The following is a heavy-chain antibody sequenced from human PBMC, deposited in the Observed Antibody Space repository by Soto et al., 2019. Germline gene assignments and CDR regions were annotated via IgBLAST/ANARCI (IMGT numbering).Heavy chain of an antibody. J-gene: IGHJ6*02. CDR3: AGIRIAAAGGGLDV. D-gene: IGHD6-13*01. V-gene: IGHV4-30-2*01. Sequence: QLQLQESGSGLVKPSQTLSLTCGVSGGAINSGDYAWSWILQPPGKGLEWMGYIYHSGSTYYNPSLKSRVTIVIDRSKNQFSLKLSSVTAADTAVYYCAGIRIAAAGGGLDVWGQGTTATVSS. CDR1: GGAINSGDYA. CDR2: IYHSGST.